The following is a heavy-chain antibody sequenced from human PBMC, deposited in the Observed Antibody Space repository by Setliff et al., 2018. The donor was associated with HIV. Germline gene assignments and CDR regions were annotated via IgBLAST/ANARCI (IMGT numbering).Heavy chain of an antibody. CDR2: ISGTTNTI. Sequence: SLRLSCEASGFTFSDYNMNWVRQTPGKGLEWISYISGTTNTIYYADSVKGRFTISRDNSKNSLYLQMSSLRDEDTAVYYCARDFRIIVPDVFDIWGRGTMVTVSS. J-gene: IGHJ3*02. D-gene: IGHD2-15*01. V-gene: IGHV3-48*02. CDR1: GFTFSDYN. CDR3: ARDFRIIVPDVFDI.